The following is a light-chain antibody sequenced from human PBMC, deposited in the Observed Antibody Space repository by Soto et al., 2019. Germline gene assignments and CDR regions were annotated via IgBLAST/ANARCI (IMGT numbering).Light chain of an antibody. Sequence: EVVMRQSPATLSVSPGEGATLSCRASQGIGDTLAWYQHTPGQTPRLLIYDTSNRATGIPARFSGSGSGTDFTLTISSLEPEDFAVYYCQQRSNWPPKGTFGQGTKVDI. CDR3: QQRSNWPPKGT. CDR2: DTS. V-gene: IGKV3-11*01. CDR1: QGIGDT. J-gene: IGKJ1*01.